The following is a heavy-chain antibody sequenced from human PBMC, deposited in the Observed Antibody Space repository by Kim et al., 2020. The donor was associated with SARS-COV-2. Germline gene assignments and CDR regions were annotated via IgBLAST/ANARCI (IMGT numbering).Heavy chain of an antibody. V-gene: IGHV3-11*01. Sequence: GGSLRLSCVDSRIDFSDFCMTWIRQAPGKGLEWVAYIGSGGSPIYYAESVKGRFTMSRDNAKKSVYLQMNGLKLEDTAVYYCASLEPPGTTASYGMDVWG. CDR2: IGSGGSPI. CDR1: RIDFSDFC. J-gene: IGHJ6*01. CDR3: ASLEPPGTTASYGMDV. D-gene: IGHD1-7*01.